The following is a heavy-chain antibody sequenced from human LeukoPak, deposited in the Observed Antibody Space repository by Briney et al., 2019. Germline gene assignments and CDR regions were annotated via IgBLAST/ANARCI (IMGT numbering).Heavy chain of an antibody. Sequence: PGRSLRLSCAASGFTFDDYAMHWVRQAPGKGLEWVSGISWNSGSIGYADSVKGRFTISRDNAKNSLYLQMNSLRAEDTALYYCAKDRGVRYSWVRHFGYWGQGTLVTVSS. J-gene: IGHJ4*02. CDR2: ISWNSGSI. CDR1: GFTFDDYA. V-gene: IGHV3-9*01. D-gene: IGHD3-9*01. CDR3: AKDRGVRYSWVRHFGY.